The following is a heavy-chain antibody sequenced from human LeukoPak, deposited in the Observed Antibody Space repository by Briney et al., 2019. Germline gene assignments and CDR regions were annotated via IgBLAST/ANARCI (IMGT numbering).Heavy chain of an antibody. V-gene: IGHV4-39*07. CDR2: IYYTGTT. J-gene: IGHJ4*02. CDR1: GDSVTSTLYY. Sequence: SETLSLTCTVSGDSVTSTLYYWVWLRQPPGKGLEWIGHIYYTGTTYYNPSLKSRVTMSMDPSKNQFSLNLFSVTAADTAVYYCARDLGPAYGESGDFDYWGQGTLVTVSS. CDR3: ARDLGPAYGESGDFDY. D-gene: IGHD4-17*01.